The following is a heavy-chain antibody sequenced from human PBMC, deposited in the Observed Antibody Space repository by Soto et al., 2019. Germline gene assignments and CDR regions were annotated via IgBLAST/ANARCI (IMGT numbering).Heavy chain of an antibody. J-gene: IGHJ6*02. V-gene: IGHV4-31*03. Sequence: SETLSLTCTVSGGSISSGGYYWSWIRQHPGKGLEWIGYIYYSGSTYYNPSLKSRVTISVDTSKNQFSLKLSSVTAADTAVYYCAREARGYSGYDRAHYYYYGMDVWGQGTTVTVSS. CDR3: AREARGYSGYDRAHYYYYGMDV. D-gene: IGHD5-12*01. CDR2: IYYSGST. CDR1: GGSISSGGYY.